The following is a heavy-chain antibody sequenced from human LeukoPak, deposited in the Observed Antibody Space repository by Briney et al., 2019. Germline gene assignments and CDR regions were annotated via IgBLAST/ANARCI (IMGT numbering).Heavy chain of an antibody. CDR1: GGSFSGYY. CDR3: ARGFLPYYFDY. Sequence: SETLSLTCAVYGGSFSGYYWSWIRQPPGKGLEWIGEINHSGSTNYNPSLKSRVTISVDTSKNQFSLKLSSVTAADTAVYYCARGFLPYYFDYWGQGTLVTVSS. D-gene: IGHD3-3*01. CDR2: INHSGST. J-gene: IGHJ4*02. V-gene: IGHV4-34*01.